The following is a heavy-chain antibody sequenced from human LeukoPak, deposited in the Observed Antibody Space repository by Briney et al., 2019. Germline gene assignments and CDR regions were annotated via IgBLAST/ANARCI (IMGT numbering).Heavy chain of an antibody. D-gene: IGHD3-22*01. CDR2: IIPIFGTA. J-gene: IGHJ6*02. CDR1: GGTFSSYA. CDR3: ARETYYYDSSGYGNYYYYGMDV. Sequence: SVKVSCKASGGTFSSYAISWVRQAPGQGLEWVGGIIPIFGTANYAQKFQGRVTITADESTSTAYMELSSLRSEDTAVYYCARETYYYDSSGYGNYYYYGMDVWGQGTTVTVSS. V-gene: IGHV1-69*01.